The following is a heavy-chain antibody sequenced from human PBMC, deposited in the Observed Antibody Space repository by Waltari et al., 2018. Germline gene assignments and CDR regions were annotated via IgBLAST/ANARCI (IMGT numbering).Heavy chain of an antibody. CDR1: GGSISSGSYY. V-gene: IGHV4-61*09. J-gene: IGHJ6*02. CDR2: IYPSGST. D-gene: IGHD2-15*01. CDR3: ARDRVVVVAATGDYYYGMDV. Sequence: QVQLQESGPGLVKPSQTLSLTCTVSGGSISSGSYYWRWIRQPAGKGLEWIGYIYPSGSTTYNPSLKMRVTISVDTSKNQFSLKLSSVTAADTAVYYCARDRVVVVAATGDYYYGMDVWGQGTTVTVSS.